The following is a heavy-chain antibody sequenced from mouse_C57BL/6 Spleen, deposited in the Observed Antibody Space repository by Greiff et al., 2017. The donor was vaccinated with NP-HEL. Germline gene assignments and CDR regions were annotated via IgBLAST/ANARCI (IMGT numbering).Heavy chain of an antibody. J-gene: IGHJ3*01. CDR3: TTRDYAWFAY. CDR1: GFNIKDDY. CDR2: IDPENGDT. Sequence: VQLQQSGAELVRPGASVKLSCTASGFNIKDDYMHLVKQRPEQGMEWIGWIDPENGDTKYASKFQGKATITTDTSSNTAYLQLSNLTSEDTAVYYCTTRDYAWFAYWGQGTLVTVSA. V-gene: IGHV14-4*01. D-gene: IGHD2-4*01.